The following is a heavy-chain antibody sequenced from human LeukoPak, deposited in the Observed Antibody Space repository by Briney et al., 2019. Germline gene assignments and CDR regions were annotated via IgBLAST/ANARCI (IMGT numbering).Heavy chain of an antibody. CDR1: GGSIISSGYY. J-gene: IGHJ3*02. D-gene: IGHD4-17*01. V-gene: IGHV4-39*01. CDR2: IYYSGAT. CDR3: ARQFYGSDVFEI. Sequence: PSETLSLTCTVSGGSIISSGYYWGWIRQPPGKGLEWIGSIYYSGATYYNPSLKSRVSISVDTSKNQFSLKLSSVTAADTAVYYCARQFYGSDVFEIWGQGTMVTVSS.